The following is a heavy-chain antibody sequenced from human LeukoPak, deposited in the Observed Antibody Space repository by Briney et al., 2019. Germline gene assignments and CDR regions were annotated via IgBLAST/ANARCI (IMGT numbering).Heavy chain of an antibody. D-gene: IGHD3-10*01. CDR2: INPSGGST. CDR1: GYTFTSYY. J-gene: IGHJ6*02. CDR3: ARGGLTVRGVILPDYYYYGMDV. Sequence: ASVKVSCKASGYTFTSYYMHWVRQAPGQGLEWMGIINPSGGSTSYAQKFQGRVTMTRDTSTSTVYMELSSLRSEDTAVYYCARGGLTVRGVILPDYYYYGMDVWGQGTTVTVSS. V-gene: IGHV1-46*01.